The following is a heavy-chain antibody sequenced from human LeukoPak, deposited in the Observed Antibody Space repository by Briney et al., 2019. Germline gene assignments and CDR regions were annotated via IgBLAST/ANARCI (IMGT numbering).Heavy chain of an antibody. D-gene: IGHD3-22*01. CDR2: ITSSSSTI. CDR1: GFTFSSDS. J-gene: IGHJ4*02. Sequence: GGSLRLSCAASGFTFSSDSMNWVRQAPGKGLEWISYITSSSSTIYYADSVKGRFTISRDNAKNSLYLQMNSLRVEDTAVYYCARRGDSSGFSDWGQGTLVTVSS. V-gene: IGHV3-48*01. CDR3: ARRGDSSGFSD.